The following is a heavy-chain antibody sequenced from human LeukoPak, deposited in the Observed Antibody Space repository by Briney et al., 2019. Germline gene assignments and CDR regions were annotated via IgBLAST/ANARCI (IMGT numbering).Heavy chain of an antibody. D-gene: IGHD4-23*01. CDR3: ASAFRHDYGGNSLGY. V-gene: IGHV1-2*02. J-gene: IGHJ4*02. CDR2: INPNSGGT. CDR1: GYTFTGYY. Sequence: ASVNVSCKASGYTFTGYYMHWVRQAPGQGLEWMGWINPNSGGTYYAQKFQGRVTMTRDTAISTAYTELSRLRSDDTAVYYCASAFRHDYGGNSLGYWGQGTLVTVSS.